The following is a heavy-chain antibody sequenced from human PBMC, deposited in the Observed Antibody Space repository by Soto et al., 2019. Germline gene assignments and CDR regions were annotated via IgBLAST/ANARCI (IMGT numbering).Heavy chain of an antibody. CDR3: TTGSVEGV. J-gene: IGHJ6*02. CDR1: GLTISNAW. Sequence: EVQLVESGGGFIYPGGSLRLSCAASGLTISNAWMNWVRPAPGKGLEWVGRIKTNTAGGTTDYAAAVKGRFLVSRDDSKNTLYLQMNCLRTEDTAVYYCTTGSVEGVWCQGTTVSVSS. CDR2: IKTNTAGGTT. V-gene: IGHV3-15*07. D-gene: IGHD2-15*01.